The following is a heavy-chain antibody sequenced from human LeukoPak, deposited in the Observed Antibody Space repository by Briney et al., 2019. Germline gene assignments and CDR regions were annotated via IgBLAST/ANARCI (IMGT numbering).Heavy chain of an antibody. J-gene: IGHJ3*02. Sequence: GESLQISCKGSGYSFTNYWIGWVRPMPGKGLEWMGIIYPGDSDTRYSPSFQGQVTISADKPISTAYLQWSSLKASDTAMYYCARFYDYVWGTRNGFDIWGQGTMVTVSS. CDR1: GYSFTNYW. CDR2: IYPGDSDT. V-gene: IGHV5-51*01. CDR3: ARFYDYVWGTRNGFDI. D-gene: IGHD3-16*01.